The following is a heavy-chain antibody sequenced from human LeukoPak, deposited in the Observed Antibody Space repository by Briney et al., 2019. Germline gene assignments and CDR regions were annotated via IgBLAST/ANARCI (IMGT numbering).Heavy chain of an antibody. D-gene: IGHD2-2*01. Sequence: GGSLRLSCAASGFTFSSYAMSWVRQAPGEGLEWVSAISGSGGSTYYADSVKGRFTISRDNSKNTLYLQMNSLRAEDTAVYYCAKRALDCSSTTSSKTAFAYWGQGTLVTVSS. CDR1: GFTFSSYA. V-gene: IGHV3-23*01. CDR2: ISGSGGST. CDR3: AKRALDCSSTTSSKTAFAY. J-gene: IGHJ4*02.